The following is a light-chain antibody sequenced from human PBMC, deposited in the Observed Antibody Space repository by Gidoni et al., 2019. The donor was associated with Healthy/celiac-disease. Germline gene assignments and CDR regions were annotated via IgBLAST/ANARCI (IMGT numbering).Light chain of an antibody. V-gene: IGKV1-5*01. J-gene: IGKJ4*01. CDR3: QQYSSYALT. Sequence: DIQITQSPSTLSASVGDRVTITCRASQSISSWLAWYQQKPGKAPKLLIYDASSLESGVPSRISGSGSGTEFTLTISSLQPDDFATYYCQQYSSYALTFGGGTKVEIK. CDR1: QSISSW. CDR2: DAS.